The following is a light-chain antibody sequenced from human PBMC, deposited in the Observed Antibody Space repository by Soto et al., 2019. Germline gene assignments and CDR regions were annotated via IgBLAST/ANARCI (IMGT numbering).Light chain of an antibody. J-gene: IGKJ1*01. CDR1: QSVSSY. Sequence: EIVLTQSPATLSLSPGERATLSCRASQSVSSYLAWYQQKPGQAPRLLIYDASNRATGIPARFSGSGSGTDFTLTICCPGPEDFAVYYCRQRSTWPWTFGQGTEVEIE. CDR2: DAS. V-gene: IGKV3-11*01. CDR3: RQRSTWPWT.